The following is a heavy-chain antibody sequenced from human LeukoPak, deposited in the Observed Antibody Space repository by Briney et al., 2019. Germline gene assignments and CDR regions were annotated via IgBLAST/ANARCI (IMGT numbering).Heavy chain of an antibody. V-gene: IGHV3-23*01. CDR1: GFTFSSHW. Sequence: GGSLRLSCAASGFTFSSHWMSWVRQAPGKGLEWVSSISSTGGSTYYADSVKGRFTISRDNSKNTLYLQVNSLRVEDTAVYYCAKDRGAVAAPYYFDYWGQGTLVTVSS. CDR3: AKDRGAVAAPYYFDY. CDR2: ISSTGGST. D-gene: IGHD6-19*01. J-gene: IGHJ4*02.